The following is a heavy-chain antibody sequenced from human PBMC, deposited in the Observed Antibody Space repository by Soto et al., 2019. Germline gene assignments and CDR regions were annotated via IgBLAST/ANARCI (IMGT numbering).Heavy chain of an antibody. Sequence: ASVKVSCKASGYTFTSYYVHWVRQAPGQGLEWMGIINPSGGSTSYAQKFQGRVTMTRDTSTSTVYMELSSLRSEDTAVYYCARSFSYYDSSGSVNWFDPWGQGTLVTVSS. D-gene: IGHD3-22*01. J-gene: IGHJ5*02. CDR2: INPSGGST. V-gene: IGHV1-46*01. CDR3: ARSFSYYDSSGSVNWFDP. CDR1: GYTFTSYY.